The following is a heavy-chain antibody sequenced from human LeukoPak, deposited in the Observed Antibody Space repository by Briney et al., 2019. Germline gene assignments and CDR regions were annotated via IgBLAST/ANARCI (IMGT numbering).Heavy chain of an antibody. CDR1: GFTFTNYA. CDR3: AREYYYDSSEAFDI. Sequence: GGSLRLSCLASGFTFTNYAVHWVRQAPGKGLEWVAVISYDGSNKYYADSVKGRFTISRDNSKNTLYLQMNSLRAEDTAVYYCAREYYYDSSEAFDIWGQGTMVTVSS. CDR2: ISYDGSNK. D-gene: IGHD3-22*01. J-gene: IGHJ3*02. V-gene: IGHV3-30-3*01.